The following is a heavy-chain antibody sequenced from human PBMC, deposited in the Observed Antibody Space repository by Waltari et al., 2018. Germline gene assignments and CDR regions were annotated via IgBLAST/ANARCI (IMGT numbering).Heavy chain of an antibody. D-gene: IGHD6-13*01. Sequence: QLQLQESGPGLVKPSETLSLTCTVSGGSISSSSYYWGWIRQPPGKGLEWIGSIYYSGSTYYHPSLKSRVTISVDTSKNQFSLKLSSVTAADTAVYYCARRGYSSSWYMAFDYWGQGTLVTVSS. J-gene: IGHJ4*02. CDR1: GGSISSSSYY. CDR2: IYYSGST. V-gene: IGHV4-39*01. CDR3: ARRGYSSSWYMAFDY.